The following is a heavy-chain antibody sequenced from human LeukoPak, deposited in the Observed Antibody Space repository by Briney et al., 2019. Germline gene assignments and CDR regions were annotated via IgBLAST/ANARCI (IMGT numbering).Heavy chain of an antibody. V-gene: IGHV3-11*04. CDR3: ARDLYRIVVVPHYFDY. CDR1: GFTFSDYY. D-gene: IGHD3-22*01. J-gene: IGHJ4*02. CDR2: ISSSGNST. Sequence: GGSLRLSCAASGFTFSDYYMSWIRQAPGKGLEWVSYISSSGNSTYYSDSVRGRFTISRDNAKNSLHLQMNSLRAEDTAVYYCARDLYRIVVVPHYFDYWGQGTLVTVSS.